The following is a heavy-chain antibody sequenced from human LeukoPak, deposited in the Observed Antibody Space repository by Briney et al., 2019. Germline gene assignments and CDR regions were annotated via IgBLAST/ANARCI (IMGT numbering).Heavy chain of an antibody. CDR3: ARDPASTVATITWYYYMDV. D-gene: IGHD5-24*01. CDR1: GFTFSIYG. CDR2: IRYDGSNK. Sequence: PGGSLRLSCAASGFTFSIYGMHWVRQAPGKGLEWVAFIRYDGSNKYYADSVKGRFTISRDNSKNTLYLQMNSLRAEDTAVYYCARDPASTVATITWYYYMDVWGKGTTVTVSS. J-gene: IGHJ6*03. V-gene: IGHV3-30*02.